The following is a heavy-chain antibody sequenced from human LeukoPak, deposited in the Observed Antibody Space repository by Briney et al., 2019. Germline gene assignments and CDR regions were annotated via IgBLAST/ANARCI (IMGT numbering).Heavy chain of an antibody. Sequence: GGSLRLSCAASGFTFSSYAMSWVRQAPGKGPESVSAISGSGGSTYYADSVKGRFTISRDNSKNTLYLQMNSLRAEDTAVYYCAKERRITMIVVVRDAFDIWGQGTMVTVSS. D-gene: IGHD3-22*01. V-gene: IGHV3-23*01. CDR3: AKERRITMIVVVRDAFDI. CDR1: GFTFSSYA. CDR2: ISGSGGST. J-gene: IGHJ3*02.